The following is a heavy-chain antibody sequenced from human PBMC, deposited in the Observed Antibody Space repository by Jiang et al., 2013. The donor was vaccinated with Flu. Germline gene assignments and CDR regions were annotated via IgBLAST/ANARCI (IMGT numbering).Heavy chain of an antibody. D-gene: IGHD1-26*01. CDR2: IKQDGSEK. Sequence: GSLRLSCAASGFTFSSYWMSWVRQAPGKGLEWVANIKQDGSEKYYVDSVKGRFTISRDNAKNSLYLQMNSLRAEDTAVYYCARHGLWELLGDYYYYYGMDVWGQGTTVTVSS. J-gene: IGHJ6*02. CDR3: ARHGLWELLGDYYYYYGMDV. CDR1: GFTFSSYW. V-gene: IGHV3-7*01.